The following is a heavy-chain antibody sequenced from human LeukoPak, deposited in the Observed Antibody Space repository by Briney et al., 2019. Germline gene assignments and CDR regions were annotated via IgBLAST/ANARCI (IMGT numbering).Heavy chain of an antibody. D-gene: IGHD1-26*01. CDR3: AEEGAGFGY. CDR1: GDSVSSNSAA. Sequence: SQTLSLTCATSGDSVSSNSAAWNWIRQSPSRGLEWLGRTYYRSKWFDDYALSVKSRISINPDTSKNHFSLQLNSVTPEDTAMYYCAEEGAGFGYWGQGTLVTVSS. V-gene: IGHV6-1*01. CDR2: TYYRSKWFD. J-gene: IGHJ4*02.